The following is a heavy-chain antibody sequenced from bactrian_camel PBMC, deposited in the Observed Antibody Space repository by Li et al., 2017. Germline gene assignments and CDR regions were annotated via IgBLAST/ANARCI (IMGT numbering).Heavy chain of an antibody. J-gene: IGHJ4*01. Sequence: VQLVESGGGSVQAGGTLRLSCVDSGSQFEDRPYCMGWFRQAPGKGLEWVSRVNSEGTRAWYADSVKGRFTASRDNTKNTLDLELNSLKTEDTAMFYCALLPRVIFSGPCRPEPDEYRYWGQGTQVTVS. CDR3: ALLPRVIFSGPCRPEPDEYRY. D-gene: IGHD3*01. CDR1: GSQFEDRPYC. CDR2: VNSEGTRA. V-gene: IGHV3S42*01.